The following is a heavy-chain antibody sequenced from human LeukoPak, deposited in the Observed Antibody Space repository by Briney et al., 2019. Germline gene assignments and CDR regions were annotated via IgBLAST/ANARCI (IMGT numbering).Heavy chain of an antibody. D-gene: IGHD4-17*01. CDR1: GFTSSSYG. CDR3: AKDDGDYVELPVDYFDY. Sequence: PGGSLRLSCAASGFTSSSYGMHWVRQAPGKGLEWVAVISYDGSNKYYADSVKGRFTISRDNSKNTLYLQMNSLRAEDTAVYYCAKDDGDYVELPVDYFDYWGQGTLVTVSS. V-gene: IGHV3-30*18. CDR2: ISYDGSNK. J-gene: IGHJ4*02.